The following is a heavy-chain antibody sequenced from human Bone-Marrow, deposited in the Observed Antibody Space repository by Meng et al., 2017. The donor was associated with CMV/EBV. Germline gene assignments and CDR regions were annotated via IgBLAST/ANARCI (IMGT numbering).Heavy chain of an antibody. CDR1: GGTFSSYT. D-gene: IGHD2-15*01. CDR3: ARDSATPRSYYYYGMDV. CDR2: ISAYNGNT. J-gene: IGHJ6*02. Sequence: ASVKVSCKASGGTFSSYTISWVRQAPGQGLEWMGWISAYNGNTNYAQKLQGRVTMTTDTSTSTAYMELRSLRSDDTAVYYCARDSATPRSYYYYGMDVWGQGNTVPVSS. V-gene: IGHV1-18*01.